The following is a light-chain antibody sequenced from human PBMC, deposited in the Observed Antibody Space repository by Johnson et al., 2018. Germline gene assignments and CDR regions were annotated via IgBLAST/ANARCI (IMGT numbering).Light chain of an antibody. CDR3: GTGDSSLSAGNV. CDR1: SSNIGHNY. Sequence: QSVLTQPPSVSAAPGQKVTISCSGSSSNIGHNYVSWYQQLPGTAPKLLIYENNKRPSGIPDRFSGSKSGTSATLGITGLKTGDEAYYYCGTGDSSLSAGNVFGTGTKVTVL. J-gene: IGLJ1*01. CDR2: ENN. V-gene: IGLV1-51*02.